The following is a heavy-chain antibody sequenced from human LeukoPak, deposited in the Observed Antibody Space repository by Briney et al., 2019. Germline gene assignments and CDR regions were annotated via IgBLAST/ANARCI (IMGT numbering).Heavy chain of an antibody. D-gene: IGHD7-27*01. CDR1: GGSITSYY. CDR2: IYYSGST. CDR3: ARAPSNWGSRGYFDY. V-gene: IGHV4-59*01. J-gene: IGHJ4*02. Sequence: PSETLSLTCTVSGGSITSYYWSWIRQPPGKGLEWIGYIYYSGSTNYNPSLKNRVTISVDTSKNQFSLKLSSVTAADTAVYHCARAPSNWGSRGYFDYRGQGTLVTVSS.